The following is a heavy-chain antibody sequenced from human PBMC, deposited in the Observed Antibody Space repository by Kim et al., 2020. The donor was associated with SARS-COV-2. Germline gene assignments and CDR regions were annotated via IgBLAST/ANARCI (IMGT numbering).Heavy chain of an antibody. CDR1: GFTFSSYA. J-gene: IGHJ6*02. Sequence: GGSLRLSCAASGFTFSSYAMSWVRQAPGKGLEWVSAISGSGGSTYYADSVKGRFTISRDNSKNTLYLQMNSLRAEDTAVYYCAKGGHAKIEVGDTMIVVVIPPMDVWGQGTTVTVSS. CDR3: AKGGHAKIEVGDTMIVVVIPPMDV. CDR2: ISGSGGST. V-gene: IGHV3-23*01. D-gene: IGHD3-22*01.